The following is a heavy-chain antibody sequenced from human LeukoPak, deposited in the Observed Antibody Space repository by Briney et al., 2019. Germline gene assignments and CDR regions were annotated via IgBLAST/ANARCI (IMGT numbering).Heavy chain of an antibody. CDR2: ISYDESNK. CDR1: GFTFSSYA. J-gene: IGHJ4*02. V-gene: IGHV3-30-3*01. D-gene: IGHD3-22*01. Sequence: GGSLRLSCAASGFTFSSYAMQGVRQAPGKGLEGVACISYDESNKYYADSVKGRFTIFRDNSKNTLYLQMNSLRADDTAVYCCARDHEMYYYDSRGYHYWAQGPVVRVSS. CDR3: ARDHEMYYYDSRGYHY.